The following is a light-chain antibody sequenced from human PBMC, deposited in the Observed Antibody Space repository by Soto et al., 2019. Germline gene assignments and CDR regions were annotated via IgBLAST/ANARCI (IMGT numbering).Light chain of an antibody. V-gene: IGKV3-11*01. Sequence: EIVLTQSPATLSLSPGERATLSCRASQSVSSYLAWYQQKPGQAPRLLIYDASNRATGIPARFSGSGSGTDFTLTISSLDPEDFAVDYCQQRSNWPPTFGQGTRLEIK. CDR3: QQRSNWPPT. CDR1: QSVSSY. J-gene: IGKJ5*01. CDR2: DAS.